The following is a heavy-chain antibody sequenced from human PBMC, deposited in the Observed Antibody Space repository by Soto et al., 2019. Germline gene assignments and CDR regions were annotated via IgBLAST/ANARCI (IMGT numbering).Heavy chain of an antibody. V-gene: IGHV1-69*13. CDR1: GGTFSSYA. Sequence: GASVKVSCKASGGTFSSYAISWVRQAPGQGLEWMGGIIPIFGTANYAQKFQGRVTITADESTSTAYTELSSLRSEDTAVYYCATPDPQGYSSSWYGFDYWGQGTLVTVSS. CDR3: ATPDPQGYSSSWYGFDY. CDR2: IIPIFGTA. D-gene: IGHD6-13*01. J-gene: IGHJ4*02.